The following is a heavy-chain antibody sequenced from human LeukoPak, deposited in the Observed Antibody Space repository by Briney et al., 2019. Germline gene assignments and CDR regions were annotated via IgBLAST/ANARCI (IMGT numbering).Heavy chain of an antibody. CDR3: AKAFMGGGVITTELDY. V-gene: IGHV3-30*18. D-gene: IGHD3-22*01. Sequence: GRSLRLSCAASGFTFSSYGMHWVRQAPGKGLEWVAVISYDGSNKYYADSVKGRFTISRDNSKNTLYLQVNSLRAEDTAVYYCAKAFMGGGVITTELDYWGQGTLVTVSS. CDR2: ISYDGSNK. J-gene: IGHJ4*02. CDR1: GFTFSSYG.